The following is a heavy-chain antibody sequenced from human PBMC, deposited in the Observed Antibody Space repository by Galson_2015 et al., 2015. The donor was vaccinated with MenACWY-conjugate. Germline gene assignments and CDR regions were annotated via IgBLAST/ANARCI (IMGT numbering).Heavy chain of an antibody. Sequence: QSGAEVTKPGESLKISCKGSGYSFSTYWIAWVRQLPGKGLEWMGLISPGDSNTRYSPAFHGQVTISADKFISTAYLQLHSLQASDTAMYYCARHPPGGRGMDVWGQGTTVTVPS. CDR2: ISPGDSNT. CDR3: ARHPPGGRGMDV. J-gene: IGHJ6*02. V-gene: IGHV5-51*01. D-gene: IGHD1-26*01. CDR1: GYSFSTYW.